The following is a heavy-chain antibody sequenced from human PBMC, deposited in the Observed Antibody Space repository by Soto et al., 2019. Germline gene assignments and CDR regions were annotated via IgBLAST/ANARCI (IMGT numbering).Heavy chain of an antibody. Sequence: SETLSLTCTVSGGSISSSNYYLGWIRQPPGKGLEWIGSIYYSGSTYYNPSLKSRVTISVDTSKNQFSLKLSSVTAADTAVYYCARLGYDFWSGYPYYFDYWGQGTLVTVSS. D-gene: IGHD3-3*01. CDR2: IYYSGST. J-gene: IGHJ4*02. CDR1: GGSISSSNYY. CDR3: ARLGYDFWSGYPYYFDY. V-gene: IGHV4-39*01.